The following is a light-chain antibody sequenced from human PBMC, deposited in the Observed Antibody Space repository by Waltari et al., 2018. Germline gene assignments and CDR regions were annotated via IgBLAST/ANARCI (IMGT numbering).Light chain of an antibody. CDR1: NIGSKR. V-gene: IGLV3-21*02. Sequence: SYVLSQPPSVSVAPGQTARVTCGGNNIGSKRVHWYQQKPGQAPVLVIYRDSVRPSGIPERFSGSNSGNTATLSISRVEAGDEADYYCQVWDNSSDHVVFGGGTTVTVL. CDR2: RDS. CDR3: QVWDNSSDHVV. J-gene: IGLJ3*02.